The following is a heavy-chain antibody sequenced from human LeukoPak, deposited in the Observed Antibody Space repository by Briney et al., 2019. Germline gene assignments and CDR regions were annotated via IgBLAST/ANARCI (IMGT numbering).Heavy chain of an antibody. J-gene: IGHJ3*02. CDR2: MNPNSGNT. V-gene: IGHV1-8*01. Sequence: ASVKVSCKASGYTFTSYDINWVRHATGQGLEWMGWMNPNSGNTGYAQKFQGRVTMTRKTPISTAYMEMSSLRSEDTAVYYCARAIRRAEAFDIWGQGTMVTVSS. CDR1: GYTFTSYD. D-gene: IGHD3-3*02. CDR3: ARAIRRAEAFDI.